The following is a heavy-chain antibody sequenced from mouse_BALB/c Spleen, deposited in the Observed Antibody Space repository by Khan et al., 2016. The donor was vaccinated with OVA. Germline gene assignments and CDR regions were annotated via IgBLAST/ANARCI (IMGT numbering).Heavy chain of an antibody. CDR1: GYSITSDYA. CDR3: ARRYYYGQWYFDV. V-gene: IGHV3-2*02. D-gene: IGHD1-1*01. CDR2: ISYSGST. Sequence: QLEESGPGLVKPSQSLSLTCTVTGYSITSDYAWNWIRQFPGNKLEWMAYISYSGSTSSNPSLKSRISVTRDTSKNQFFLQLNSVTTEDTATXYCARRYYYGQWYFDVWGAGTTVTVSS. J-gene: IGHJ1*01.